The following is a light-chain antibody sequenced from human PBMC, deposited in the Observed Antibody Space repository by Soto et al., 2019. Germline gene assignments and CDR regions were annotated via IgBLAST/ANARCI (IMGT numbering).Light chain of an antibody. CDR2: AAS. V-gene: IGKV1-39*01. CDR3: QQSYSAPYT. Sequence: DVQMTQPPSSLSASVGDRVTITCRASQSIYSSLNWYHQKPGKAPTLLIYAASNLQSGVPSRFSGSGSGTDFTLSISSLQPEDFATYYCQQSYSAPYTFGQGNKLEI. CDR1: QSIYSS. J-gene: IGKJ2*01.